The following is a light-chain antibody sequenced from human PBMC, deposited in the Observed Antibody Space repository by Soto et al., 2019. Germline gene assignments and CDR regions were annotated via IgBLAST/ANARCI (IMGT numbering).Light chain of an antibody. V-gene: IGKV3-15*01. CDR3: QQYTEWPPWT. J-gene: IGKJ1*01. CDR1: QSVSSSY. Sequence: EIVLTQSPGTLSLSPGERATLSCRASQSVSSSYLAWYQQKPGQAPRLPIYAASTRATGIPTRFSGSGSGTEFTLTISSLQSEDFAVYYCQQYTEWPPWTFGQGTKVDI. CDR2: AAS.